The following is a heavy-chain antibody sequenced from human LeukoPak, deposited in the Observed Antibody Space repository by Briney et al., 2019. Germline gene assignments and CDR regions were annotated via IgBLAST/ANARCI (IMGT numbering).Heavy chain of an antibody. Sequence: KGGESLKISCKGSGYSFTSYWIGWVRQMPGKGLEWMGIIYPGDSDTRYSPSFQGQVTISADKSISTAYLQWSSLKASDTAMYYCARFVGGSSWYSRNFDYWGQGTLVTVSS. CDR2: IYPGDSDT. CDR3: ARFVGGSSWYSRNFDY. CDR1: GYSFTSYW. J-gene: IGHJ4*02. V-gene: IGHV5-51*01. D-gene: IGHD6-13*01.